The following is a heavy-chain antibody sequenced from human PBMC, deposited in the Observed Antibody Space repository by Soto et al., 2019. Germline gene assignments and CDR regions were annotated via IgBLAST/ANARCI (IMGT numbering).Heavy chain of an antibody. CDR2: ISYDGSNK. D-gene: IGHD6-13*01. J-gene: IGHJ6*02. CDR1: GFTFSSYA. V-gene: IGHV3-30-3*01. Sequence: PGGSLRLSCAASGFTFSSYAMHWVRQAPGKGLEWVAVISYDGSNKYYADSVKGRFTISRDNSKNTLYLQMNSLRAEDTAVYYCARERSSSWYIYYYYGMDVWGQGTTVTVSS. CDR3: ARERSSSWYIYYYYGMDV.